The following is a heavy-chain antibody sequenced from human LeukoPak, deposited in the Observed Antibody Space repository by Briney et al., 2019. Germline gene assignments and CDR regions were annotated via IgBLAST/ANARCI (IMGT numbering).Heavy chain of an antibody. CDR1: GFTFSSYG. Sequence: GGSLRLSCAASGFTFSSYGMHWVCQAPGKGLEWVAVIWYDGSNKYYADSVKGRFTISRDNSKNTLYLQMNSLRAEDAAVYYCARDPYDSSGYYFDYWGQGTLVTVSS. CDR2: IWYDGSNK. J-gene: IGHJ4*02. V-gene: IGHV3-33*01. D-gene: IGHD3-22*01. CDR3: ARDPYDSSGYYFDY.